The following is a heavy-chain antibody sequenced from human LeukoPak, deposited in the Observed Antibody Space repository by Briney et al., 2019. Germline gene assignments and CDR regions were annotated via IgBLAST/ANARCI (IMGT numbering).Heavy chain of an antibody. D-gene: IGHD3-16*01. Sequence: ASVKVSCKASGLTFTNFYMHWVRQAPGQGLEWMGAIKPSDDFTTYAQKFQGRVTMTRDTSTSTVYMELTSLRSEDTAVYYCARGWVRLRKNYGMDVWGQGTTVTVSS. V-gene: IGHV1-46*01. J-gene: IGHJ6*02. CDR2: IKPSDDFT. CDR3: ARGWVRLRKNYGMDV. CDR1: GLTFTNFY.